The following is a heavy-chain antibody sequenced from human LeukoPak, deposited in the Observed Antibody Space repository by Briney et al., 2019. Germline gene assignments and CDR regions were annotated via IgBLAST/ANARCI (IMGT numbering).Heavy chain of an antibody. D-gene: IGHD6-6*01. J-gene: IGHJ4*02. V-gene: IGHV3-48*02. CDR3: ARDDWGYRSSSGFGY. CDR1: GFTFGSYS. CDR2: ISNSGSSI. Sequence: PGGSLRLSCAASGFTFGSYSMNWVRQAPGKGLEWVSYISNSGSSINYADSVKGRFTISRDDAKNSLYLQMNSLRDEDTAVYYCARDDWGYRSSSGFGYWGQGTLVSVSS.